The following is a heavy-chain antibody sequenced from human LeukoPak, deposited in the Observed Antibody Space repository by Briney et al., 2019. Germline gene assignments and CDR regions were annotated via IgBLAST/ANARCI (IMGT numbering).Heavy chain of an antibody. Sequence: SETLSLTCAVSGGSISSSNWWSWVRQPPGKGLEWIGEIYHSGSTNYNPSLKSRVTISVDKSKNQFSLKLSSVTAADTAAYYCARRSLAAAGTPGDFSPDAFDIWGQGTMVTVSS. CDR3: ARRSLAAAGTPGDFSPDAFDI. CDR2: IYHSGST. V-gene: IGHV4-4*02. D-gene: IGHD6-13*01. CDR1: GGSISSSNW. J-gene: IGHJ3*02.